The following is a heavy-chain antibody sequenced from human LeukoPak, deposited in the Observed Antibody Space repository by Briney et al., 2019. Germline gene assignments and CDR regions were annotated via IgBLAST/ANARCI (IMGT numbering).Heavy chain of an antibody. CDR1: GFTFSSYA. D-gene: IGHD5-18*01. J-gene: IGHJ4*02. CDR2: ISGSGGST. CDR3: AKGRVIQLWLVGDLYYFDY. V-gene: IGHV3-23*01. Sequence: PGGSLRLSCAASGFTFSSYAMSWVRQAPGKGLEWVSAISGSGGSTYYADSVKGRFTISRDNSKNTLYLRMNSLRAEDTAVYYCAKGRVIQLWLVGDLYYFDYWGQGTLVTVSS.